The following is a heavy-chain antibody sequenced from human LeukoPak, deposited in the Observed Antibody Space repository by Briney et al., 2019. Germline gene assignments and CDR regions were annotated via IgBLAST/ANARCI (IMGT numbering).Heavy chain of an antibody. CDR2: IYSSGSA. CDR3: ARMGGYSGYATH. D-gene: IGHD5-12*01. CDR1: GGSISPYY. J-gene: IGHJ4*02. Sequence: SETLSLTCTVSGGSISPYYWSWIRQPPGRGLGGIGYIYSSGSANYNPSLQSRVTISVDTSKNQFSLKLSSVTAADTAVYYCARMGGYSGYATHWGQGTLVTVSS. V-gene: IGHV4-59*08.